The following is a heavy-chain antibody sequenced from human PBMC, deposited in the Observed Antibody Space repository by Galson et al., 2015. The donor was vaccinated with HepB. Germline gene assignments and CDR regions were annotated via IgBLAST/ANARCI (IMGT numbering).Heavy chain of an antibody. J-gene: IGHJ4*02. CDR2: ISGNGGST. D-gene: IGHD3-3*01. CDR1: GLTFSNYA. CDR3: AKDSWSTSSYFDH. V-gene: IGHV3-23*01. Sequence: SLRLSCAASGLTFSNYAMSWVRQAPGKGLEWVSAISGNGGSTYYADSVKGRFTISRDNSKNTLYLQVNSLRAEDTAAYYCAKDSWSTSSYFDHWGQGTLVTVSS.